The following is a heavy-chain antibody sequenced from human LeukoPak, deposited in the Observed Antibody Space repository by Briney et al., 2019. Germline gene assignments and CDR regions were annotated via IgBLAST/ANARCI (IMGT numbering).Heavy chain of an antibody. CDR1: EFTFSNYV. J-gene: IGHJ4*02. CDR3: AKTIPEQQRLVPRCFDS. D-gene: IGHD6-13*01. CDR2: ISASAYTT. Sequence: PGGSLRLSCAASEFTFSNYVISWVRQTPGKGLEWVSTISASAYTTHYADSVKGRFTISRDNSKDTLYLQMDSLRVDDTAVYYCAKTIPEQQRLVPRCFDSWGQGTLVTVSS. V-gene: IGHV3-23*01.